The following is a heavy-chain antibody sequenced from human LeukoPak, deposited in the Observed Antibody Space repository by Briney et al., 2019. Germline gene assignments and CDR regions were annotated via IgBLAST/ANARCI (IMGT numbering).Heavy chain of an antibody. J-gene: IGHJ4*02. CDR3: ARRSLRTRYGSSIIDY. CDR1: GYTFTSYY. V-gene: IGHV1-46*01. CDR2: INPSGGST. D-gene: IGHD3-10*01. Sequence: ASVKVSCKASGYTFTSYYMHWVRQAPGQGLEWMGIINPSGGSTSYAQKFQGRVTMTRDMSTSTVYMELSSLRSEDTAVYYCARRSLRTRYGSSIIDYWGQGTLVTVSS.